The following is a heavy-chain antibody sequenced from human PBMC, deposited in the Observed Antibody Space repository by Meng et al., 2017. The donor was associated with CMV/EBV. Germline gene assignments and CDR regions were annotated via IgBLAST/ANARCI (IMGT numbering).Heavy chain of an antibody. CDR3: ARAPGGLYHEFNDY. J-gene: IGHJ4*02. V-gene: IGHV3-48*03. CDR2: FSSVGGTI. Sequence: GESLKISCVASGFTFSNYEMNWVRQAPGRGLEWVSHFSSVGGTIYYADSVKGRFTISRDNAKNSLYLQMNNLRDEDTAIYYCARAPGGLYHEFNDYWGQGTLVTVSS. CDR1: GFTFSNYE. D-gene: IGHD3-16*02.